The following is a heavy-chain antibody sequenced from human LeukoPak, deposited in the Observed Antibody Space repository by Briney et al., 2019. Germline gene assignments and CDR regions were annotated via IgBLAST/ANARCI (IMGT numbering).Heavy chain of an antibody. Sequence: ASVKVSCKASGYTFTGYYMHWVRQAPGQGLEWMGWINPNSGDTKYAQKFQGRVTMTRDASISTAYMELSRLRSDDTAVYYCATQRGSYLWGTDFDYWGQGTLVTVSS. J-gene: IGHJ4*02. V-gene: IGHV1-2*02. CDR3: ATQRGSYLWGTDFDY. CDR2: INPNSGDT. D-gene: IGHD3-16*01. CDR1: GYTFTGYY.